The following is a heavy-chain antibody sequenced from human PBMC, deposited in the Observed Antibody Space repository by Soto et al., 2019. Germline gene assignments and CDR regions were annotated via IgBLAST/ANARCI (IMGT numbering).Heavy chain of an antibody. CDR2: VYYTGST. Sequence: XETLSLTCSVXGGSISGSXXXWIRQSPGKGLEWLGYVYYTGSTNYSPSLRSRVSISVDTSKNQFSLKLTSVTAADTAVYYCARGVGFGYYYYHMDLWGQGTTVTVSS. D-gene: IGHD3-10*01. CDR3: ARGVGFGYYYYHMDL. J-gene: IGHJ6*02. V-gene: IGHV4-59*01. CDR1: GGSISGSX.